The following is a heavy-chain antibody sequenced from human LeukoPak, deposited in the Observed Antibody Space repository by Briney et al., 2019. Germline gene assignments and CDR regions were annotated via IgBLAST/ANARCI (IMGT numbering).Heavy chain of an antibody. Sequence: SETLSLTCTVSGGSISSGNYWWSWLRQHPEPGLEWIGSVYNSGSTSYNSSLNSRATISVDTSKNQCSLKLSSVTPADTAVYYGVRGVLVWGQGTTVTVSS. D-gene: IGHD6-13*01. CDR1: GGSISSGNYW. V-gene: IGHV4-30-4*08. CDR3: VRGVLV. CDR2: VYNSGST. J-gene: IGHJ6*02.